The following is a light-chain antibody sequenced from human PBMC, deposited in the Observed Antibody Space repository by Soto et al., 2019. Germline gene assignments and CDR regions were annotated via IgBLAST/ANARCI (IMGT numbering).Light chain of an antibody. CDR1: SSNIGAGYN. V-gene: IGLV1-40*01. J-gene: IGLJ2*01. CDR3: QSYDSSLSVV. CDR2: GNI. Sequence: QSVLTQPPSVSGAPGQRVTISCTGSSSNIGAGYNVHWYQQLPGTAPKLLIYGNINRPSGAPDRFSGSKSGTSASLAITGLQAEDEADYYCQSYDSSLSVVFGGGTQLTVL.